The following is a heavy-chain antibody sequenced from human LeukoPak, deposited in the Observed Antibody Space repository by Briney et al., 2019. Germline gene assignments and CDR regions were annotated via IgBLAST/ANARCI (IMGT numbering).Heavy chain of an antibody. CDR1: GYTFTSYG. D-gene: IGHD3-10*01. V-gene: IGHV1-8*02. CDR2: MNPNSGNT. Sequence: ASVKVSCKASGYTFTSYGISWVRQAPGQGLEWMGWMNPNSGNTGYAQKFQGRVTMTRNTSISTAYMELSSLRSEDTAVYYCARGAITMVRGLNYWGQGTLVTVSS. J-gene: IGHJ4*02. CDR3: ARGAITMVRGLNY.